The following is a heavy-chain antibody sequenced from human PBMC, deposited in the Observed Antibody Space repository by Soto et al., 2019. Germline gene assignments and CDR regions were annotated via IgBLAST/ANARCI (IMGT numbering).Heavy chain of an antibody. CDR2: INAIYGKT. Sequence: ASVKVSCKASVCTFSSYAIRWVRQAPGQGLERMGWINAIYGKTKYAQKFQGRVTITRDTSASTAYMELSSLRSEDTAVYYCARDPSNYFDYWGQGTLVNVSS. CDR3: ARDPSNYFDY. J-gene: IGHJ4*02. V-gene: IGHV1-3*01. CDR1: VCTFSSYA. D-gene: IGHD3-10*01.